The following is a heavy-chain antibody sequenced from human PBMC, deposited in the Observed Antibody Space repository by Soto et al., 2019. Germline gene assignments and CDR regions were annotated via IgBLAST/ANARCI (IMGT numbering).Heavy chain of an antibody. J-gene: IGHJ6*02. CDR3: ARDLRPVWGPAAIFYSYYGMDV. CDR2: ISAYNGNT. D-gene: IGHD2-2*01. CDR1: GYTFTSYG. V-gene: IGHV1-18*01. Sequence: QVQLVQSGAEVKKPGASVKVSCKASGYTFTSYGISWVRQAPGQGLEWMGWISAYNGNTNYAQKLQGRVTMTTDTATSTAYMELRSVRSDDTAVYYCARDLRPVWGPAAIFYSYYGMDVWGQGTTVTVSS.